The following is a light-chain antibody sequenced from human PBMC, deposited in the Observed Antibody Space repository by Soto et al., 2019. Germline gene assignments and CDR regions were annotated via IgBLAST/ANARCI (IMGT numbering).Light chain of an antibody. CDR2: GAS. J-gene: IGKJ5*01. V-gene: IGKV3-15*01. CDR1: QNIRSN. CDR3: QQYNNWPLT. Sequence: EVVMTQSPASLSASPGERVTLSCRASQNIRSNLAWYQQKPGQAPRLLIYGASTRATGIPARFSGSGYGTEFTLTISSLQSEDFAVYYCQQYNNWPLTFGQGTLLEI.